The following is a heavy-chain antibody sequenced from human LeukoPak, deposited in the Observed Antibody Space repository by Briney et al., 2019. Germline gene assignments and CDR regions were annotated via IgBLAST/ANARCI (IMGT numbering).Heavy chain of an antibody. J-gene: IGHJ4*02. V-gene: IGHV1-18*01. Sequence: GASVKVSCKASGYTFTSYGISWVRQAPGQGLEWMGWISAYNGNTNYAQKLQGRVTMTTDTSTSTAYMELRSLRSDDTAVYYCAREYSGNYVTGFDYWGQGTLVTVSS. CDR1: GYTFTSYG. D-gene: IGHD1-26*01. CDR2: ISAYNGNT. CDR3: AREYSGNYVTGFDY.